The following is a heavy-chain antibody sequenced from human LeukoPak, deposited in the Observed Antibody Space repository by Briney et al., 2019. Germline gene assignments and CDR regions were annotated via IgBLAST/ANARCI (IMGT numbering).Heavy chain of an antibody. D-gene: IGHD6-13*01. CDR2: SYSGGTT. Sequence: GGSLRLSCAASGFIVGNNYMSWVRQAPGKGLEWVSVSYSGGTTYYADSVKGRFTISRDDSKNTLYLQMNSLRAEDTAVYYCAGGSGRSSYFPIFDYWGQGALVTVSS. CDR3: AGGSGRSSYFPIFDY. CDR1: GFIVGNNY. V-gene: IGHV3-53*01. J-gene: IGHJ4*02.